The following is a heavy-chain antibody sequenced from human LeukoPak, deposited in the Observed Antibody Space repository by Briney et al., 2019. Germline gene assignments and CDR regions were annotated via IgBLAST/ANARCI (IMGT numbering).Heavy chain of an antibody. CDR3: ARRVSRGYMDV. V-gene: IGHV4-34*01. CDR1: GGSISSYY. J-gene: IGHJ6*04. D-gene: IGHD3-10*01. CDR2: INHSGST. Sequence: SETLSLTCTVSGGSISSYYWSWIRQPPGKGLEWIGEINHSGSTNYNPSLKSRVTISVDTSKNQFSLKLSSVTAADTAVYYCARRVSRGYMDVWGKGTTVTVSS.